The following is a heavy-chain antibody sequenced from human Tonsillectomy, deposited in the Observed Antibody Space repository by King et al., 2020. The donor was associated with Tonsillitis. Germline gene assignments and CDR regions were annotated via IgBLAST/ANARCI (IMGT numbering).Heavy chain of an antibody. J-gene: IGHJ4*02. CDR1: GFTFTNHG. V-gene: IGHV3-33*05. CDR2: LSSAGTNE. Sequence: VQLVESGGGVVQPGTSLRLSCATSGFTFTNHGMHWVRQAPGKGLEWVAALSSAGTNEYYADSVKGRFTISRDTSKNTLYLNMHSLRAEDTAVYYCASLEFWGRGTLDPVSS. CDR3: ASLEF.